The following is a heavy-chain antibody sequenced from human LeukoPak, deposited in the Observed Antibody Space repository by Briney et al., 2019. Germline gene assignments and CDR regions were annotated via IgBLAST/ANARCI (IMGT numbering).Heavy chain of an antibody. CDR2: IYSGGST. D-gene: IGHD3-22*01. V-gene: IGHV3-66*01. CDR3: ARDLDDSSGYPI. CDR1: GFTVSSNY. Sequence: GGSLRLSCADSGFTVSSNYMRWVRQAPGKGLEWVSVIYSGGSTHYADSVKGRFTISRDNSKNTLYLQMNSLRAEDTAVYYCARDLDDSSGYPIWGQGALVTVSS. J-gene: IGHJ4*02.